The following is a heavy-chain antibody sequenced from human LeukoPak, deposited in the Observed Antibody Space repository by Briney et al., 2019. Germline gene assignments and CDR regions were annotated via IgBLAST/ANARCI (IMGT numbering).Heavy chain of an antibody. CDR1: GGSISSYY. Sequence: PSETLSLTCTVSGGSISSYYWSWIRQPPGKGLEWIGYIYYSGSTNYSPSLKSRVTISVDTSKNQFSLKLSSVTAAYTAVYYCARGGYYFDSGAFDIWGQGTMVTVSS. J-gene: IGHJ3*02. CDR2: IYYSGST. CDR3: ARGGYYFDSGAFDI. D-gene: IGHD3-22*01. V-gene: IGHV4-59*01.